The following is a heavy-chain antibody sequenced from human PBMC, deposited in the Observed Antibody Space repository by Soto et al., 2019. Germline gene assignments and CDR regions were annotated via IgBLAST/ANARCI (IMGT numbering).Heavy chain of an antibody. CDR1: GYTFTGYY. V-gene: IGHV1-2*02. J-gene: IGHJ5*02. D-gene: IGHD3-10*01. CDR3: ARSMVRGVIRWFDP. Sequence: QVQLVQSGAEVKKPGASVKVSCKASGYTFTGYYMHWVRQAPGQGLEWMGWINPNSGVTNYAQKYQGRVTMTRDTSISTAYMEQSRLRSDDTAVYYCARSMVRGVIRWFDPWGQGTLVTVSS. CDR2: INPNSGVT.